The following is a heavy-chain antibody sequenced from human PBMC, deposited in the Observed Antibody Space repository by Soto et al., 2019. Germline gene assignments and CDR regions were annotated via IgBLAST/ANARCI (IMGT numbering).Heavy chain of an antibody. D-gene: IGHD1-26*01. V-gene: IGHV1-69*05. CDR3: ARDASGSCGAFYT. J-gene: IGHJ3*02. Sequence: QVQLVQSGAEVKKPGSSVKVSCKASGGTFSSYAISWVRQAPGQGLEWMGGIIPIFGTANYAQKFQGSVTITSDESTSTAYIGLSSLRSDDTAVYYCARDASGSCGAFYTWGQGTMVTVSS. CDR1: GGTFSSYA. CDR2: IIPIFGTA.